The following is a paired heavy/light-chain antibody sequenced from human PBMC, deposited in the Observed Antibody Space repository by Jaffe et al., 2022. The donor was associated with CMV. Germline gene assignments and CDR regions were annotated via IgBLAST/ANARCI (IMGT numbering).Light chain of an antibody. CDR3: LQSYGASWT. CDR1: QSISSS. Sequence: DIQMTQSPSSLSASVGDRVTITCRASQSISSSLNWYQQKPGKAPNLLIYAASSLQSGVPSRFSGSGSGTEFTLTISSLQPEDFATYYCLQSYGASWTFGQGTKVEIK. J-gene: IGKJ1*01. CDR2: AAS. V-gene: IGKV1-39*01.
Heavy chain of an antibody. J-gene: IGHJ4*02. CDR2: INPGVINT. D-gene: IGHD1-1*01. CDR3: ARGNRTIGTGGGRMDF. Sequence: QVQLVQSGAEVKKPGASVKVSCTASGYTFTNYYMHWVRQAPGQGLEWMGIINPGVINTNYAQKFQGRVTMTRDTSTSTVYMELSSMRSEDTAIYYCARGNRTIGTGGGRMDFWGQGTLVTVSS. CDR1: GYTFTNYY. V-gene: IGHV1-46*01.